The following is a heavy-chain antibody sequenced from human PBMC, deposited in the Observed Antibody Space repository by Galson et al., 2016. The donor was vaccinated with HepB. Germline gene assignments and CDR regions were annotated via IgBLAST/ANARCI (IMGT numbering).Heavy chain of an antibody. CDR2: ISGTGGNA. Sequence: SLRLSCAASGFTFRTYAMNWVRQAPGKGLEWVSGISGTGGNAYYADSVKGQFTISRDNSKSTLYLQMSSLRAEDTAVYYCAKDSLSDDNNSWWAWGRYFDCWGQGILVTVSS. CDR3: AKDSLSDDNNSWWAWGRYFDC. J-gene: IGHJ4*02. D-gene: IGHD1/OR15-1a*01. V-gene: IGHV3-23*01. CDR1: GFTFRTYA.